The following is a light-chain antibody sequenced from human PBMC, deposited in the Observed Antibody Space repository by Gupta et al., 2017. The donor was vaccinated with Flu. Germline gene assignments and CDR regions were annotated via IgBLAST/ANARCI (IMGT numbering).Light chain of an antibody. V-gene: IGLV3-21*02. CDR3: QLWEGGSDNPGV. Sequence: SLVLPQPPSLAVAPAQTARIPCGGTNIGSKSVHWYQQKSGQAPVVVVFDDSDRPAGVPERVSGSNSGNTATLSISRVEAGEEAAYYCQLWEGGSDNPGVFGGGTKLAVL. CDR2: DDS. CDR1: NIGSKS. J-gene: IGLJ3*02.